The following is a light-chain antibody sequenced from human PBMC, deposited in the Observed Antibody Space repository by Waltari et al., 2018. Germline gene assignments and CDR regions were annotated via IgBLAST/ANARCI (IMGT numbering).Light chain of an antibody. CDR2: WAS. Sequence: DIVMTQSPDALAVALGERATIHCRSIQSLLYSANNQNYLGWYQQKAGQPPKLLIYWASNRGSGLPDRVIGGESGTDFALAISSLQAEDVAVCCCYQYLGTPYTFGQGTKV. CDR1: QSLLYSANNQNY. J-gene: IGKJ2*01. V-gene: IGKV4-1*01. CDR3: YQYLGTPYT.